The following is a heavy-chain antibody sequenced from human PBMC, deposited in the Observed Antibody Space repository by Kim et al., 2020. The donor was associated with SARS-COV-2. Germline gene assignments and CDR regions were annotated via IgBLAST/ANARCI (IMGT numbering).Heavy chain of an antibody. V-gene: IGHV3-23*01. J-gene: IGHJ5*02. Sequence: GGSLRLFCAASGFTFSSYAMSWVRQAPGKGLEWVSAISGSGGSTYYADSVKGRFTITRDNSKNTLYLQMNSLRAEDTAVYYCAGARITAAANWFDPWGQGTLVTVSS. CDR3: AGARITAAANWFDP. CDR2: ISGSGGST. CDR1: GFTFSSYA. D-gene: IGHD6-13*01.